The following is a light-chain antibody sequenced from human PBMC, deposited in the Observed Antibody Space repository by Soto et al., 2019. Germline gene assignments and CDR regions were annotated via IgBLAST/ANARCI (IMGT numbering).Light chain of an antibody. CDR3: QYYGASSWT. Sequence: EIVLTQSPGTLSLSPGERATLYCRASQSVSSSFLAWYQQKPGQAPRLLIYGASTRTTGIPDRFSGGGSGSDFTLTIGRLEPEDSAVYYCQYYGASSWTFGQGTKVDIK. V-gene: IGKV3-20*01. CDR2: GAS. CDR1: QSVSSSF. J-gene: IGKJ1*01.